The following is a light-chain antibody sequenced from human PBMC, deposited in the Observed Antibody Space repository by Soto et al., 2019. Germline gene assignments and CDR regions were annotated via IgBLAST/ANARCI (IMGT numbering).Light chain of an antibody. J-gene: IGKJ5*01. Sequence: DIQMTQSPSSLSASLGDRVTITCRASQSINRFLNWYQQKPGKAPKLLIYAAASLQSGVPSRFSGSGSGTDFTLTISSLQPEDFATYYCQQSYSPPPVPFGQGTRLEI. CDR2: AAA. CDR3: QQSYSPPPVP. CDR1: QSINRF. V-gene: IGKV1-39*01.